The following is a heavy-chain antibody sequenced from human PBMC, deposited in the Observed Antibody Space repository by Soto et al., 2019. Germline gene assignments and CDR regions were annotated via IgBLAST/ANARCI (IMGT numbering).Heavy chain of an antibody. J-gene: IGHJ2*01. V-gene: IGHV3-7*03. Sequence: GGSLRLSCAASGFTFGSYWMSWVRQAPGKGLEWVANIKQDGTEKYYVDSVKGRFTISGDNAKNSLYLQMHSLRAEDTAVYYCARFATSPFDYWYFDLWGRGAPVTVSS. CDR1: GFTFGSYW. D-gene: IGHD2-2*01. CDR3: ARFATSPFDYWYFDL. CDR2: IKQDGTEK.